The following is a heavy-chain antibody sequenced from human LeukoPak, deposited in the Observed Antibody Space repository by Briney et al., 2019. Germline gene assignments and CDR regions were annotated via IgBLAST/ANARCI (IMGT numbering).Heavy chain of an antibody. D-gene: IGHD3-3*01. Sequence: VASVKVSCKASGYTFTSYYMHWVRQAPGQGLEWMGIINPSGGSTSYAQKFQGRVTMTRDTSTSTVYMELSSLRSEDTAVYYCARDLITIFGVVIMENAFDIWGQGTMVTVSS. CDR1: GYTFTSYY. J-gene: IGHJ3*02. V-gene: IGHV1-46*01. CDR3: ARDLITIFGVVIMENAFDI. CDR2: INPSGGST.